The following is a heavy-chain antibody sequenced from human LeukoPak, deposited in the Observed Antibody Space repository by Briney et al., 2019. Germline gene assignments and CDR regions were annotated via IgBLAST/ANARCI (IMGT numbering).Heavy chain of an antibody. CDR2: INWNSGSI. D-gene: IGHD1-26*01. V-gene: IGHV3-9*01. CDR1: GFNFRSFI. J-gene: IGHJ4*01. CDR3: AKDMMAIVGGTTSAFDM. Sequence: GGSLRLSCAASGFNFRSFIMNWVRQAPGKGLEWVSGINWNSGSIDYAESVKGRFTISRDNAKNSLYLQMNSLRAEDTALYYCAKDMMAIVGGTTSAFDMWGQGTLVTVSS.